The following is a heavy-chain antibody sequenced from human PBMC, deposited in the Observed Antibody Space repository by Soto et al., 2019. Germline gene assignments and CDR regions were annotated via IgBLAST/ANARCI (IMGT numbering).Heavy chain of an antibody. J-gene: IGHJ4*01. V-gene: IGHV3-48*03. CDR2: ISSSGSTI. D-gene: IGHD3-10*01. Sequence: PGGPQRHCCTASGCNCRGYERNWVRQAKGKGLEWVSYISSSGSTIYYADSVKGRFTISRDNAKNSLYLQMDSLRVEDTAVYYCARDSGYGSGASVNHYLDYWGHGTLVTVSS. CDR1: GCNCRGYE. CDR3: ARDSGYGSGASVNHYLDY.